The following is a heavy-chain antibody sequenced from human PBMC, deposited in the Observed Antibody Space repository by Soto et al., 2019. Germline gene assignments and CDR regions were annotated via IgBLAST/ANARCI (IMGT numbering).Heavy chain of an antibody. CDR1: GGTFSSYA. V-gene: IGHV1-69*13. CDR2: IIPIFGTA. CDR3: ARGVVVGATVHYYYYGMDV. J-gene: IGHJ6*02. D-gene: IGHD1-26*01. Sequence: SVKVSCKASGGTFSSYAISWVRQAPGQGLDWMGGIIPIFGTANYAQKFQGRVTITADESTSTAYMELSSLRSEDTAVYYCARGVVVGATVHYYYYGMDVWGQGTTVTVSS.